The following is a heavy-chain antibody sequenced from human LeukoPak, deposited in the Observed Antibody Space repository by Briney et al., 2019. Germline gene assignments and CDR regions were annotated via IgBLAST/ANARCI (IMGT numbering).Heavy chain of an antibody. D-gene: IGHD2-15*01. V-gene: IGHV4-34*01. Sequence: ETLSLTCAVYGWSFSGYYWSWIRQPPGKGLEWIGEINHSGSTNYNPSLKGRVTISVDTSKNQSSLKLSSVTAADTAVYYCARRRVVVVAATVPSLKRYWYFDLWGRGTLVTVSS. CDR2: INHSGST. CDR3: ARRRVVVVAATVPSLKRYWYFDL. CDR1: GWSFSGYY. J-gene: IGHJ2*01.